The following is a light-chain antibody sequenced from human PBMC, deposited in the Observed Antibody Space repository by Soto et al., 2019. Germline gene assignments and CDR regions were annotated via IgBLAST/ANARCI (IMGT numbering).Light chain of an antibody. CDR1: QSLVYRDGYSY. CDR3: LQGTHWPFT. Sequence: VVVTQAPLFLPVTLGQPASIFCKSSQSLVYRDGYSYLNWFHQRPGQSPRRLIYKVSTRDSGVPDRFSGRGSGTDFTLESSRVEAEDVGVYYCLQGTHWPFTFGPGTK. J-gene: IGKJ3*01. CDR2: KVS. V-gene: IGKV2-30*01.